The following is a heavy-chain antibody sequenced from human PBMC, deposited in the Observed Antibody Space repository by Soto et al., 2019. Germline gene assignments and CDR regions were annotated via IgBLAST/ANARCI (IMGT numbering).Heavy chain of an antibody. CDR2: INHSGGT. V-gene: IGHV4-34*01. D-gene: IGHD6-13*01. CDR1: GGSFSGYY. CDR3: AIVITGGAAAGIDYGMDV. Sequence: SETLSLTCAVYGGSFSGYYWSWIRQPPGKGLEWIGEINHSGGTDYNPSLKSRVTISVDTSKNQFSLKLSSVTAADTAVYYCAIVITGGAAAGIDYGMDVWGQGTTVTVSS. J-gene: IGHJ6*02.